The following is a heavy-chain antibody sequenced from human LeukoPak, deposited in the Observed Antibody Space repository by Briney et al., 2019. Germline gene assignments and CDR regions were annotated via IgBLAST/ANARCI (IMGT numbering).Heavy chain of an antibody. D-gene: IGHD5-24*01. CDR3: AKGKDGYYYHGVDV. V-gene: IGHV3-23*01. Sequence: GGSLRLSCAASGFAFSNYPMSWVRQAPDKGLEWVSVISGSGTDTYYADSVKGRFTVSRDNSKSILYLQLNSLRADDTATYYCAKGKDGYYYHGVDVWGQGTTVTVSS. CDR2: ISGSGTDT. J-gene: IGHJ6*02. CDR1: GFAFSNYP.